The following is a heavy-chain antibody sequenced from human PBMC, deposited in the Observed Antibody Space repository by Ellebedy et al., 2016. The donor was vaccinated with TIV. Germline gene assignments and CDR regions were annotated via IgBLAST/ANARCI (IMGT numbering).Heavy chain of an antibody. V-gene: IGHV5-51*01. D-gene: IGHD6-13*01. CDR3: ASRIAATDTYYCYGMDV. CDR1: GYSFTSYW. Sequence: AESLKISCKGSGYSFTSYWIGWVRQMPGKGLEWMGIIYPGDSDTRYSPSFQGQVTISADKSISTAYLQWSSLKAADTAMYYCASRIAATDTYYCYGMDVWGQGTTVTVSS. CDR2: IYPGDSDT. J-gene: IGHJ6*02.